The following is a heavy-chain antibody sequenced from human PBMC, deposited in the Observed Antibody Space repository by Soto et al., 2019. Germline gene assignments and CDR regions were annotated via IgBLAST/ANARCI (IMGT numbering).Heavy chain of an antibody. CDR3: ARHEGWTGPDQ. Sequence: QVHLQESGPGLVKPSETLSLTCAVSGASIGSGGWWSWVRQPPGKGLEWIAEIFHDGNTNYSPSIKSRVTISVDKSQNQCSLNVYSVTAADTAVYYCARHEGWTGPDQWGQGTLVTVSS. CDR1: GASIGSGGW. D-gene: IGHD2-8*02. CDR2: IFHDGNT. V-gene: IGHV4-4*02. J-gene: IGHJ5*02.